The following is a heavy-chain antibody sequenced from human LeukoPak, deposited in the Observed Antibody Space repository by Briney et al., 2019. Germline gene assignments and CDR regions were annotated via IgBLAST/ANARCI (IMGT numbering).Heavy chain of an antibody. CDR1: GGSINSGGYY. CDR3: ARHGGYHSPIDY. V-gene: IGHV4-30-2*01. CDR2: IYHSGST. J-gene: IGHJ4*02. D-gene: IGHD3-22*01. Sequence: SQTLSLTCTVSGGSINSGGYYWSWIRQPPGKGLEWIGYIYHSGSTYYNPSLKSRVSISVDTSKNQFSLKLSSVTAADTAVYYCARHGGYHSPIDYWGQGTLVTVSS.